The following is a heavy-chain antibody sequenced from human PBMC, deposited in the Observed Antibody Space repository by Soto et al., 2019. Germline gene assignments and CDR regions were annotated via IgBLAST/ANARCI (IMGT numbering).Heavy chain of an antibody. J-gene: IGHJ4*02. V-gene: IGHV5-51*01. Sequence: GESLKISCSGSGYSFTNYWIGWVRQMPGKGLEWMGIIYPGDSDTRYSPSFQGQVTISADKSVSTAYLQWNTLKASDTAIYFCARGDTGDYYAAAPADYWGQGTLVTVSS. CDR1: GYSFTNYW. CDR3: ARGDTGDYYAAAPADY. CDR2: IYPGDSDT. D-gene: IGHD3-9*01.